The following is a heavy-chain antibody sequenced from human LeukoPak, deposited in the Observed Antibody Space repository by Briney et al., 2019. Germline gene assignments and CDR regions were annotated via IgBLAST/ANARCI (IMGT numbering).Heavy chain of an antibody. V-gene: IGHV1-2*02. Sequence: GASVKVSCKASGYTFTGYYMHWVRQAPGQGLEWMGWINPNSGGTNYAQKFQGRVTMTRDTSISTAYMELSRLRSDVTAVYYCARGRGLRGHYYYGMDVWGQGTTVTVSS. J-gene: IGHJ6*02. CDR1: GYTFTGYY. D-gene: IGHD4-17*01. CDR3: ARGRGLRGHYYYGMDV. CDR2: INPNSGGT.